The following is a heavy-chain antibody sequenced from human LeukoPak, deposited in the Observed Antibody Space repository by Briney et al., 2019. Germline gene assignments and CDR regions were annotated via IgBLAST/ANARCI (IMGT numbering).Heavy chain of an antibody. D-gene: IGHD2-15*01. V-gene: IGHV3-21*01. CDR1: GFTFSSYS. Sequence: GGSLRLSCAASGFTFSSYSMNWVRQAPGKGLEWVSSISSSSSYIYYADSVKGRFTISRDNAKNSLYLQMNSLRAEDTAVYYCARDLHCSGGSCYSWIFDYWGQGTLVTVSS. J-gene: IGHJ4*02. CDR2: ISSSSSYI. CDR3: ARDLHCSGGSCYSWIFDY.